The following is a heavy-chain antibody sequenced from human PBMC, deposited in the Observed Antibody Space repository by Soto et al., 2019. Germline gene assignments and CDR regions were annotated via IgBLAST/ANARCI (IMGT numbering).Heavy chain of an antibody. CDR3: ARDRYSSCYMGGLYYYFGMDV. D-gene: IGHD6-13*01. CDR1: GYTFTSYG. CDR2: ISAYNGNT. V-gene: IGHV1-18*01. Sequence: QVQLVQSGAEVKKPGASVKVSCKASGYTFTSYGISWVRQAPGQGLEWMGWISAYNGNTNYAQKLQGRVTMTTDTSTSTAYMELRSLRSDDTTVYYCARDRYSSCYMGGLYYYFGMDVWGQGTTVTVSS. J-gene: IGHJ6*02.